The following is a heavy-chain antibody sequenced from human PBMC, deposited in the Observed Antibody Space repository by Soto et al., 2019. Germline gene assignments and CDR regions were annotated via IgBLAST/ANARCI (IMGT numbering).Heavy chain of an antibody. Sequence: QVQLVQSGAEVKKPGSSVKVSCKASGGTFSSYAISWVRQAPGQGLEWMGGIIPIFGTANYAQKFQGRVTITADESTSTAYMELSSLRSEATAVYYCASEGGYSGYDPGWYYGMDVWGQGTTVTVSS. D-gene: IGHD5-12*01. J-gene: IGHJ6*02. CDR1: GGTFSSYA. CDR2: IIPIFGTA. V-gene: IGHV1-69*12. CDR3: ASEGGYSGYDPGWYYGMDV.